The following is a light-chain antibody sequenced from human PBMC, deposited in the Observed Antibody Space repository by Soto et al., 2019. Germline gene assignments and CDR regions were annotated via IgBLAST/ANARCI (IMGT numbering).Light chain of an antibody. CDR3: QQSETYPLT. V-gene: IGKV1-5*01. Sequence: IQMTQSPSSLSASVGARVTISCRASQTISTWLAWYQHKPGRAPNLLIYDASTLMSGVPSRFGGSGSGTEFTLTISSLQPGDFATYYCQQSETYPLTFGQGTRLEIK. CDR2: DAS. J-gene: IGKJ5*01. CDR1: QTISTW.